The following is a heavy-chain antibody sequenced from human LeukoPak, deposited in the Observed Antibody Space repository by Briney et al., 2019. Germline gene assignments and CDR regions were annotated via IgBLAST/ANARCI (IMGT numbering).Heavy chain of an antibody. V-gene: IGHV3-33*06. CDR2: IWSDATEK. CDR1: GFTYSHYG. Sequence: GGSLRLSCAASGFTYSHYGMHWVRQAPGRGLKWVAVIWSDATEKYYGDAVKGRFTISRDNSRNTLYLQMNSLRVEDTAVYYCAKDAQRGFDYSNSLEYWGQGTLVTVSS. CDR3: AKDAQRGFDYSNSLEY. D-gene: IGHD4-11*01. J-gene: IGHJ4*02.